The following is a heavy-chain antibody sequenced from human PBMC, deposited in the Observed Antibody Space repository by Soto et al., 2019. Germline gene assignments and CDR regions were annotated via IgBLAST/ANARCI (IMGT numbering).Heavy chain of an antibody. CDR2: IWYDGSNK. CDR3: ARQMSSSASDAFDI. D-gene: IGHD6-6*01. Sequence: GGSLRLSCAASGFTFSSYGMHWVRQAPGKGLVWVAAIWYDGSNKYYADSVKGRFTISRDNSKNTLYLQMNSLRAEDTAVYYCARQMSSSASDAFDIWGQGTMVTVSS. J-gene: IGHJ3*02. CDR1: GFTFSSYG. V-gene: IGHV3-33*01.